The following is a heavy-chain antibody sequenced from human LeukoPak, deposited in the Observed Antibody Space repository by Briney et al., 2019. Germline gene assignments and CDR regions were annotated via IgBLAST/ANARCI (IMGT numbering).Heavy chain of an antibody. J-gene: IGHJ6*03. D-gene: IGHD2-2*02. CDR1: GFTFSSYS. CDR3: APRGYCSSTSCYRNYYYYMDV. CDR2: ISSSSSYI. V-gene: IGHV3-21*01. Sequence: KAGGSLRLSCAASGFTFSSYSMNWVRQAPGKGLEWVSSISSSSSYIYYADSVKGRFTISRDNAKNSLYLQMNSLRAEDTAVYYCAPRGYCSSTSCYRNYYYYMDVWGKGTTVTVSS.